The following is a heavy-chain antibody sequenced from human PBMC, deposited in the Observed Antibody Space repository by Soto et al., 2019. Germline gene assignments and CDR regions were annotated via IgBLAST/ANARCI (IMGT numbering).Heavy chain of an antibody. CDR1: GGSFSGYY. CDR2: INHSGST. J-gene: IGHJ4*02. V-gene: IGHV4-34*01. Sequence: SETLSLTCAVYGGSFSGYYWSWIRQPPGKGLKWIGEINHSGSTNYNPSLKSRVTISVDTSKNQCSLKLSSVTAADTAVYYCARGKSPPTRHKKLYYFDYWGQGTLITVSS. CDR3: ARGKSPPTRHKKLYYFDY.